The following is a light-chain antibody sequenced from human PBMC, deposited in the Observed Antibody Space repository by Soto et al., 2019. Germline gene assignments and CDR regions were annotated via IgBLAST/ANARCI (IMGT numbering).Light chain of an antibody. CDR2: DVS. V-gene: IGLV2-14*01. CDR3: SSHTTSGSLV. Sequence: QSALTQPASVSGSPGQSITISCTGTSSDVGGYNYVSWYQQHPGKAPKLMIYDVSNRPSGVSNRFSGSKSGNTASLTISGLQAEDEADYYYSSHTTSGSLVFGGGTKLTVL. J-gene: IGLJ2*01. CDR1: SSDVGGYNY.